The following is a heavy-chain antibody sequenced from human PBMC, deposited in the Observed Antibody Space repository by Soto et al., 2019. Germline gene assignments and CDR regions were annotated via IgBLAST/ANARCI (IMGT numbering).Heavy chain of an antibody. CDR1: GGTFSSCA. J-gene: IGHJ3*02. Sequence: ASVEVSCRASGGTFSSCAISGVRQAPGRGREWVGAMLAIFGPANYAQKFQGRVTITADESTSTAYMELSSLKPEDTAVYYCATQTYLRSFGPLYAFDTWGQGTMVTVSS. V-gene: IGHV1-69*13. D-gene: IGHD3-9*01. CDR2: MLAIFGPA. CDR3: ATQTYLRSFGPLYAFDT.